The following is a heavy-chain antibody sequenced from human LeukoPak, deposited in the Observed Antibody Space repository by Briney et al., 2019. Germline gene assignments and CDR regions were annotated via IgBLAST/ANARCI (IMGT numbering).Heavy chain of an antibody. CDR1: GGSISGYY. Sequence: SETLSLTCTVSGGSISGYYWSWLRQPPGRGLEWIGYFYYSGSTNYNPSLKSRVTISVDTSKNQFSLKLSSVTAADTAVYYCARGGLGWGYSYGYIDYWGQGTLVTVSS. CDR3: ARGGLGWGYSYGYIDY. CDR2: FYYSGST. V-gene: IGHV4-59*01. D-gene: IGHD5-18*01. J-gene: IGHJ4*02.